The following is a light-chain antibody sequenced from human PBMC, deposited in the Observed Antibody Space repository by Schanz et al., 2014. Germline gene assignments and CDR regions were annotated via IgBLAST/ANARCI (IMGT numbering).Light chain of an antibody. CDR2: DVS. J-gene: IGLJ2*01. CDR3: SSYTVTSTLV. Sequence: QSVLTQPASVSGSPGQSITISCPGTSSDVGGYNYVSWYQQHPGKAPKLMIYDVSKRPSGVSYRFSGSKSGNTASLTISGLQAEDEADYYCSSYTVTSTLVFGGGTKLTVL. V-gene: IGLV2-14*01. CDR1: SSDVGGYNY.